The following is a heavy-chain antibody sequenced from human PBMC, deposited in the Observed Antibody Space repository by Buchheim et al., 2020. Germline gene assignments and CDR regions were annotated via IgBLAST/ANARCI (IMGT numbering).Heavy chain of an antibody. CDR3: ARDLAYYDSSGYYYYYGMDV. V-gene: IGHV4-30-4*01. J-gene: IGHJ6*02. Sequence: QVQLQESGPGLVKPSQTLSLTCTVSGGSISSGDYYWSWIRQPPGKGLEWIGYIYYSGSTYYNPSLKSRVTISVDTSKNQFSLKLSSVTAADTAVYYCARDLAYYDSSGYYYYYGMDVWGQGTT. D-gene: IGHD3-22*01. CDR1: GGSISSGDYY. CDR2: IYYSGST.